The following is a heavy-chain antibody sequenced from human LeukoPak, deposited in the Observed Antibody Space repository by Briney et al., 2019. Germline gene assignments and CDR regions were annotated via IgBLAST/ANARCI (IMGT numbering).Heavy chain of an antibody. D-gene: IGHD3-22*01. CDR1: GGSFSGYF. CDR3: VRIVVVILMDRIDY. J-gene: IGHJ4*02. CDR2: INHSGST. Sequence: SETLSLTCGVYGGSFSGYFWSWICQPPGKGLEWIGEINHSGSTDYNPSLKSRVTISVDTSKNQFSLKLSSVTAADTAVYYCVRIVVVILMDRIDYWGQGTLVTVSS. V-gene: IGHV4-34*01.